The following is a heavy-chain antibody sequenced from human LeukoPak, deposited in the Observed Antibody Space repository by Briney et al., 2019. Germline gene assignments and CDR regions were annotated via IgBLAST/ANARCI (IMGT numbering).Heavy chain of an antibody. J-gene: IGHJ4*02. V-gene: IGHV4-39*01. CDR2: IYYSGST. CDR1: GGSISSSSYY. Sequence: SETLSLTCTVSGGSISSSSYYWGWIRQPPGKGLEWIGSIYYSGSTYYNPSLKSRVTISVDTSKNQFSLKLSSVTAADTAVYYCASPSSSSSTYDYWGQGALVTVSS. D-gene: IGHD6-6*01. CDR3: ASPSSSSSTYDY.